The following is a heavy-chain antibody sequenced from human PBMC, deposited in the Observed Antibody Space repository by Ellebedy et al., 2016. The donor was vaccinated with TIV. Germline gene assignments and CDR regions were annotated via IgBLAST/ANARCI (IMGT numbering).Heavy chain of an antibody. V-gene: IGHV4-59*11. J-gene: IGHJ4*02. D-gene: IGHD6-19*01. CDR3: ATIGGWGRGDFGS. Sequence: MPSETLSLTCTVSDGSIHSHYCSCIPQPPGTGLEWIGYISPSGRTNYNPSLKSRVTISLDTSKNQFSLRLTSMTAADTAVYYCATIGGWGRGDFGSWGQGTQITVSS. CDR2: ISPSGRT. CDR1: DGSIHSHY.